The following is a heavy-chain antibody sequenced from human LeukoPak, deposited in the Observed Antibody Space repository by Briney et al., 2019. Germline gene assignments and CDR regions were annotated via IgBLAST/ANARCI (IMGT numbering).Heavy chain of an antibody. J-gene: IGHJ6*03. Sequence: GASMKVSFKASGYTFTGYYMHWVRQAPGQRLEWMGSINPNSGGTNYAQKSQGRVTMTRDTSISTAYMELSRLRSDDTAVYYCARDKKYCSSTSCYSYYYYYYMDVWGKGTTVTVSS. CDR3: ARDKKYCSSTSCYSYYYYYYMDV. D-gene: IGHD2-2*01. CDR2: INPNSGGT. V-gene: IGHV1-2*02. CDR1: GYTFTGYY.